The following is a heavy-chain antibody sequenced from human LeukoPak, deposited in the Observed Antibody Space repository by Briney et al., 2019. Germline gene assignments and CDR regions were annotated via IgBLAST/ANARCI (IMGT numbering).Heavy chain of an antibody. D-gene: IGHD3-3*01. CDR3: ARGQGDYDFWSVYHTPRGDV. CDR2: IYYSGTT. CDR1: GGSISGYY. V-gene: IGHV4-59*01. Sequence: SETLSLTCTVSGGSISGYYWSWIRQPPGKGLEWIGYIYYSGTTNYNPSLKSRVTISVDTSKNHLSLKLSSVTAADTAVYYCARGQGDYDFWSVYHTPRGDVWGKGTTVTVSS. J-gene: IGHJ6*04.